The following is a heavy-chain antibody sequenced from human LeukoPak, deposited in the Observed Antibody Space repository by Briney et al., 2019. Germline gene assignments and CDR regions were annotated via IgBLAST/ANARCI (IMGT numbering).Heavy chain of an antibody. V-gene: IGHV3-21*01. J-gene: IGHJ3*02. CDR2: ISSSSSYI. Sequence: GGSLRLSCAASGFTFSSYSMNWVRQAPGKGLEWVSSISSSSSYIYYADSVKGRFTISRDNAKNSLYLQMNSLRAEDTAVYYCAREDSSGWLVDAFDIWGQGTMVTVSS. CDR3: AREDSSGWLVDAFDI. D-gene: IGHD6-19*01. CDR1: GFTFSSYS.